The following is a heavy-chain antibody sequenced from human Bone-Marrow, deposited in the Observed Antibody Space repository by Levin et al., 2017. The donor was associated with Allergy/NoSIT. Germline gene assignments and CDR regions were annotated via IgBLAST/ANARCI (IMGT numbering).Heavy chain of an antibody. V-gene: IGHV4-39*01. Sequence: SQTLSLTCIVSGDSITTTNFYWGWIRQPPGKRPEWIGSIYYTGSTYSNPSLESRVSISADTSKNHFSLRLNSVTAADTAVYYCARQGQISLELGVAVAPFEFWGQGALVTVSS. CDR2: IYYTGST. D-gene: IGHD6-19*01. CDR1: GDSITTTNFY. CDR3: ARQGQISLELGVAVAPFEF. J-gene: IGHJ4*02.